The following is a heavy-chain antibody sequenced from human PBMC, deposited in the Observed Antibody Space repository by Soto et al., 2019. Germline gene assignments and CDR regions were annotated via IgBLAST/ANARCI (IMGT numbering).Heavy chain of an antibody. V-gene: IGHV4-39*01. CDR2: VHSSGRT. CDR3: ARYGGMVPGEKTHY. J-gene: IGHJ4*02. D-gene: IGHD3-10*01. Sequence: SETLSLTCTASCDSISSSHYYWAWIRQPPGKGLDWIGSVHSSGRTSYNPSLESRVSVSMDTSENQISLKVNSVTAADTAVYYCARYGGMVPGEKTHYWGPATLLTLSS. CDR1: CDSISSSHYY.